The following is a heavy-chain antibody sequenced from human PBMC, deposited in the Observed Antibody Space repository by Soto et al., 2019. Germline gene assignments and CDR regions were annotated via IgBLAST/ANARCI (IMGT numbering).Heavy chain of an antibody. Sequence: GGSLRLSCAASGFTFSSYWMSWVRQAPGKGLEWVANIKQDGSEKYYVDSVKGRFTISRDNAKNSLYLQMNSLRAEDTAVYYCARDFYDFWSGGDYYYYYMDVWGKGTTVTVSS. V-gene: IGHV3-7*01. J-gene: IGHJ6*03. CDR1: GFTFSSYW. CDR2: IKQDGSEK. CDR3: ARDFYDFWSGGDYYYYYMDV. D-gene: IGHD3-3*01.